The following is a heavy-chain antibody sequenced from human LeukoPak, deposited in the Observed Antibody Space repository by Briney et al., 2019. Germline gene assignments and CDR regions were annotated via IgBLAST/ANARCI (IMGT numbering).Heavy chain of an antibody. CDR2: IYNSGNT. J-gene: IGHJ6*03. CDR1: GDSISSTSYY. CDR3: ARDNTMIEHMDV. Sequence: PSETLSLXCTVSGDSISSTSYYWDWIRQPPGKGVEGFGSIYNSGNTYYHPSLKSRVTISVDTSKNQYSLKLSSVTAADTAVYYCARDNTMIEHMDVWGKGTTVTVSS. V-gene: IGHV4-39*07. D-gene: IGHD3-22*01.